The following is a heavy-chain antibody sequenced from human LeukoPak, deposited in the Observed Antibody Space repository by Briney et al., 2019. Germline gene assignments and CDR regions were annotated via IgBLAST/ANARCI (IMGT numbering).Heavy chain of an antibody. CDR2: IKQDGSEK. J-gene: IGHJ6*03. Sequence: PGGSLRLSCAASGFTFSSYWMSWVRQAPGKGLEWVANIKQDGSEKYYVDSVKGRFTISRDNAKNSLYLQMNSLRAEDTAVYYCAREFVLRYFGGYMDVWGKGTTVTVSS. CDR3: AREFVLRYFGGYMDV. CDR1: GFTFSSYW. V-gene: IGHV3-7*01. D-gene: IGHD3-9*01.